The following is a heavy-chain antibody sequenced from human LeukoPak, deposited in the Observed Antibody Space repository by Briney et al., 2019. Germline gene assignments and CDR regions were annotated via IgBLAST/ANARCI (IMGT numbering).Heavy chain of an antibody. CDR3: ARVGSSSWYIDY. CDR1: GFTLSGYS. V-gene: IGHV3-21*01. J-gene: IGHJ4*02. D-gene: IGHD6-13*01. CDR2: ISSSSTYI. Sequence: GGSLRLSCAASGFTLSGYSMNWVRQAPGKGLEWVSSISSSSTYIYYADSVKGRFTISRDNAKNSLYLQMNSLRAEDTAVYYCARVGSSSWYIDYWGQGTLVTVSS.